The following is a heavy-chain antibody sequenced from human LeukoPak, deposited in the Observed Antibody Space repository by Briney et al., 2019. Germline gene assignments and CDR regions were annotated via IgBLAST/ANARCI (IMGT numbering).Heavy chain of an antibody. J-gene: IGHJ4*02. CDR3: ARHIYSSGWYNSR. D-gene: IGHD6-19*01. CDR1: GGSISSYY. CDR2: IYYTGTT. Sequence: SETLSLTCTVSGGSISSYYWSWIRQPPGKELEWIGYIYYTGTTSYNPSLKSRVSISVDTSKNQFSLNLSSVTAADTAVYYCARHIYSSGWYNSRWGQGTLVTVSS. V-gene: IGHV4-59*08.